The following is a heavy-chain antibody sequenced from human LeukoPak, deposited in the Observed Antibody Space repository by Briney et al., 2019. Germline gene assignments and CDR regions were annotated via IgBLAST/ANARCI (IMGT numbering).Heavy chain of an antibody. CDR2: ISTSSYHI. D-gene: IGHD1-26*01. V-gene: IGHV3-21*01. CDR3: ARDASGSSTGLIDS. CDR1: GFTLSSYS. J-gene: IGHJ4*02. Sequence: GGSLRLSCAASGFTLSSYSMNWVREAPGKVLECVSYISTSSYHIYYADSVKGRFTISRDDANNSLFLQMNSERAQVTAIYYCARDASGSSTGLIDSWGQGTLVTVSS.